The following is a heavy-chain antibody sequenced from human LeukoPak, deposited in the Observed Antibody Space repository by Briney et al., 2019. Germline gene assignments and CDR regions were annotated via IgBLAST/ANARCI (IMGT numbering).Heavy chain of an antibody. V-gene: IGHV3-74*01. CDR3: ARDQFGARPDY. J-gene: IGHJ4*02. CDR1: GFTFRSYW. D-gene: IGHD3-16*01. Sequence: GGSLRLSCAASGFTFRSYWMHWVRHAPGKGLVWVSRINSDGSSTNYADSVKGRFTISRDNAKNTLYLQMNRLRAEDTAMYYCARDQFGARPDYWGQGTLVTASS. CDR2: INSDGSST.